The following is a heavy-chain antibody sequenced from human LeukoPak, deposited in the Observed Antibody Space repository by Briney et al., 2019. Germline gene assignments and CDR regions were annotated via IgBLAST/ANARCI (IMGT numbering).Heavy chain of an antibody. CDR1: GGSISSGGYY. J-gene: IGHJ4*02. Sequence: SETLSLTCTVSGGSISSGGYYWNWIRQHPGKDLEWIGFIYYSGSTYYNPSLKSRVTISVDTSKNQFSLKLNSVTAADTAVYYCATYEVWWCWCYYLDYWGQGTLVTVSS. CDR2: IYYSGST. D-gene: IGHD2-21*01. CDR3: ATYEVWWCWCYYLDY. V-gene: IGHV4-31*03.